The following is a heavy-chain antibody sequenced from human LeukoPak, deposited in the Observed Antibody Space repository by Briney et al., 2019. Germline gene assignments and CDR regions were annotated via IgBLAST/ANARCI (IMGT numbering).Heavy chain of an antibody. V-gene: IGHV3-23*01. J-gene: IGHJ4*02. Sequence: EGSLRLSCAASGFTFSSYAMSWVRQAPGKGLEWVSAISGSGGSTYYADSVKGRFTISRDNSKNTLYLQMNSLRAEDTAVYYCAKLWFGELYNFDYWGQGTLVTVSS. CDR3: AKLWFGELYNFDY. D-gene: IGHD3-10*01. CDR1: GFTFSSYA. CDR2: ISGSGGST.